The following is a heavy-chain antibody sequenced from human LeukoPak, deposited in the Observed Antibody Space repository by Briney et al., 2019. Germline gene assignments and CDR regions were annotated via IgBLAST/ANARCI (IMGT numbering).Heavy chain of an antibody. V-gene: IGHV3-20*04. Sequence: GGSLRLSCAASGFTFDDYGMSWVRQAPGKGLEWVSGINWNGGSTGCADSVKGRFTISRDNAKNSLYLQMNSLRAEDTALYYCASFYSSSWYAVDYWGQGTLVTVSS. CDR1: GFTFDDYG. CDR3: ASFYSSSWYAVDY. J-gene: IGHJ4*02. D-gene: IGHD6-13*01. CDR2: INWNGGST.